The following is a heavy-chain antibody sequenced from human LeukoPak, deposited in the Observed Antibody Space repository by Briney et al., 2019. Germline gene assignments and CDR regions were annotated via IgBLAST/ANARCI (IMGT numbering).Heavy chain of an antibody. Sequence: PSETLSLTCIVSGGSISSSSYYWSWIRQPPGKGLEWIGEINHSGSTNYNPSLKSRVTISVDTSKNQFSLKLSSVTAADTAVYYCARRVGRQQWLVRTYNWFDPWGQGTLVTVSS. V-gene: IGHV4-39*07. CDR1: GGSISSSSYY. D-gene: IGHD6-19*01. CDR2: INHSGST. CDR3: ARRVGRQQWLVRTYNWFDP. J-gene: IGHJ5*02.